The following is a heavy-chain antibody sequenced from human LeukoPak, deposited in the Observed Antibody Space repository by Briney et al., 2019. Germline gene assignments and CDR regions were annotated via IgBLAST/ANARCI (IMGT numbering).Heavy chain of an antibody. CDR3: ARVGATHYYYYYMDV. D-gene: IGHD1-26*01. CDR2: ISSSGSTI. Sequence: GGSLRLSCAASGFTFSSYEMNWVRQAPGKGLGWVSYISSSGSTIYYADSVKGRFTISRDNAKNSLYLQMNSLRAEDTAVYYCARVGATHYYYYYMDVWGKGTTVTISS. CDR1: GFTFSSYE. V-gene: IGHV3-48*03. J-gene: IGHJ6*03.